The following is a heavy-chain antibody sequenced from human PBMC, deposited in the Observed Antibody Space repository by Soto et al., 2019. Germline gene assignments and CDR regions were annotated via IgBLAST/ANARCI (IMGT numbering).Heavy chain of an antibody. CDR1: GGSISSGGYY. CDR3: ARAVTTPYFDL. V-gene: IGHV4-31*03. D-gene: IGHD4-4*01. Sequence: TSETLSLTCTVSGGSISSGGYYWSWIRQHPGKGLEWIGYIYYSGSTYYNPSLKSRVTISVDTSKNQFSLKLSSVTAADTAVYYCARAVTTPYFDLWGRGTLVTVSS. CDR2: IYYSGST. J-gene: IGHJ2*01.